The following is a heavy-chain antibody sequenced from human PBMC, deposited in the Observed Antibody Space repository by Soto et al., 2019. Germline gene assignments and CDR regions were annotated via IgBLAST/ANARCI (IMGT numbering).Heavy chain of an antibody. V-gene: IGHV2-70*01. CDR2: IDWDDDK. J-gene: IGHJ4*02. CDR3: ARTRYSGSYYPPSRFDY. Sequence: SGPTLVNPTQTLTLTCTFSGFSLSTSGMCVSWIRQPPGKALEWLALIDWDDDKYYSTSLKTRLTISKDTSKNQVVLTMTNMDPVDTATYYCARTRYSGSYYPPSRFDYWGQGTLVTVSS. CDR1: GFSLSTSGMC. D-gene: IGHD1-26*01.